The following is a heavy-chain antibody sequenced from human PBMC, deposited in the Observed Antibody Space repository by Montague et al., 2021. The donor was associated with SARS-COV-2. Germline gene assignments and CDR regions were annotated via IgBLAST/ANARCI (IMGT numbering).Heavy chain of an antibody. CDR1: GGSISSYY. Sequence: SETLSLTCTVSGGSISSYYWSWIRQPPGKGLEWIGYIYYSGSTXXXPSXXXRVTISVDTSKNQFSLKLSSVTAADTAVYYCAGISKYSYGIYYYGMDVWDQGTTVTVSS. CDR2: IYYSGST. J-gene: IGHJ6*02. V-gene: IGHV4-59*01. CDR3: AGISKYSYGIYYYGMDV. D-gene: IGHD5-18*01.